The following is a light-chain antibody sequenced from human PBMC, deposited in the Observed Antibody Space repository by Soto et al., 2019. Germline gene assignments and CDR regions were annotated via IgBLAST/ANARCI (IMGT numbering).Light chain of an antibody. Sequence: DIQMTQSPSTLSASVGDRVTITCRASQSISSWLAWYQQKPGKAPKLLIYKASSLESGVPSRFSGSGFGTEFTLTISSLQPDDFATYNCQQYNSYWTFGQGTKVEIK. J-gene: IGKJ1*01. CDR3: QQYNSYWT. CDR1: QSISSW. CDR2: KAS. V-gene: IGKV1-5*03.